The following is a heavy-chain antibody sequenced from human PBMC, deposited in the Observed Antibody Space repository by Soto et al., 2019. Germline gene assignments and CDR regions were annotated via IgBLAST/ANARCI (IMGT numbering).Heavy chain of an antibody. J-gene: IGHJ6*04. CDR2: IYYSGST. V-gene: IGHV4-39*01. CDR1: GGSISSSSYY. CDR3: ARLRRRYLEFCCSSVVDV. Sequence: SETLSLTCTVSGGSISSSSYYWGWIRQPPGKGLEWIGSIYYSGSTYYNPSLKSRVTISVDTSKNQFSLKLSSVTAADTAVYYCARLRRRYLEFCCSSVVDVWGKGTTVTVSS. D-gene: IGHD2-2*01.